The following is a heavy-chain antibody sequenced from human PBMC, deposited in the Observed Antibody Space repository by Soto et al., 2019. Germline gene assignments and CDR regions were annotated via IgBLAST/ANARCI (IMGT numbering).Heavy chain of an antibody. CDR3: ARDGCSGGSCYDVSGANWFDP. D-gene: IGHD2-15*01. Sequence: SETLSLTCTVSGFSISSGDYYWSWIRQPPGKGLEWIGYIYYSGSTYYNPSLKSRVTISVDTSKNQFSLKLSSVTAADTAVYYCARDGCSGGSCYDVSGANWFDPWGQGTLVTVS. J-gene: IGHJ5*02. CDR2: IYYSGST. V-gene: IGHV4-30-4*01. CDR1: GFSISSGDYY.